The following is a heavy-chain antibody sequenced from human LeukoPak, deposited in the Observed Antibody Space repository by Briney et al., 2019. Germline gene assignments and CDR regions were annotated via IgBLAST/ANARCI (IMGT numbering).Heavy chain of an antibody. CDR2: VNSDGSST. CDR3: ARDRWQQLVRGGYYYMDV. D-gene: IGHD6-13*01. V-gene: IGHV3-74*01. CDR1: GFTFSSYW. Sequence: GGSLRLSCAASGFTFSSYWMHWVRQAPGKGLVWVSRVNSDGSSTTYADSVKGRFTISRDNAKNPLYLQMNSLRAEDTAVYYCARDRWQQLVRGGYYYMDVWGKGTTVTVSS. J-gene: IGHJ6*03.